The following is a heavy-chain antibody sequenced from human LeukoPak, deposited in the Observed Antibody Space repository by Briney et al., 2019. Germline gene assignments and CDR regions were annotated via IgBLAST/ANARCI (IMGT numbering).Heavy chain of an antibody. D-gene: IGHD1-26*01. CDR2: INRDGSRT. J-gene: IGHJ2*01. CDR3: ARDWDDGFDL. CDR1: GFTFSTYW. Sequence: GGSLRLSCAASGFTFSTYWMHWVRQAPGKGLVWVSRINRDGSRTGYADSVKGRFTISRDNAKNSLYLQMNSLRAEDTAVYYCARDWDDGFDLWGRGTLVTVSS. V-gene: IGHV3-74*01.